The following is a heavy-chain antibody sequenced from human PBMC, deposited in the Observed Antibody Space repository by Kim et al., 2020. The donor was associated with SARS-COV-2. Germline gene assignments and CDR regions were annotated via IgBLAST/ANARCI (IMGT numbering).Heavy chain of an antibody. D-gene: IGHD4-17*01. CDR2: T. CDR3: ARAVNTVVTNDY. Sequence: TGYEQKFRGRVSMTMKTSISTAYMELTSLRSEDTAVYFCARAVNTVVTNDYWGQGTQVTVSS. V-gene: IGHV1-8*01. J-gene: IGHJ4*02.